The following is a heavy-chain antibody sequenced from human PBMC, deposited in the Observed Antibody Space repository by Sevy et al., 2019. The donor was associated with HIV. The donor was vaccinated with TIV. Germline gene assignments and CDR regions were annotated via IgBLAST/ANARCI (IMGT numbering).Heavy chain of an antibody. Sequence: GGSLRLSCVASEFTFHDYAMHWVRQVPGKGLEWVSSISWDGGRLLYADSVKGRFTLSRDNAKNSLFLQMNSLRVEDTALYYCARGVASRNFYTPFDYWGQGTLVTVSS. CDR2: ISWDGGRL. J-gene: IGHJ4*02. CDR3: ARGVASRNFYTPFDY. V-gene: IGHV3-9*01. D-gene: IGHD2-15*01. CDR1: EFTFHDYA.